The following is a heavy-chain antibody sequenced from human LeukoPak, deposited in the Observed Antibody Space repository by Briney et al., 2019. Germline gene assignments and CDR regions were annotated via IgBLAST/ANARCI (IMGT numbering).Heavy chain of an antibody. D-gene: IGHD6-13*01. CDR2: IYYSGST. J-gene: IGHJ5*02. CDR3: ARDRGLYSSSWYPRFDP. V-gene: IGHV4-59*01. CDR1: GGSISSYY. Sequence: SETLSLTCTVSGGSISSYYWSWIRQPPGKGLEWIGYIYYSGSTNYNPSLKSRVTISVDTSKNQFSPKLSSVTAADTAVYYCARDRGLYSSSWYPRFDPWGQGTLVTVSS.